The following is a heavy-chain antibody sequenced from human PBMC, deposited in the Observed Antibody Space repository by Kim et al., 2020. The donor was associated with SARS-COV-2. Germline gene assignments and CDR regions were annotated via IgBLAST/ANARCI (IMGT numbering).Heavy chain of an antibody. CDR1: GGSISSYY. J-gene: IGHJ6*02. D-gene: IGHD2-15*01. CDR3: ARSGCSGGRCYYYYYYGMDV. Sequence: SETLSLTCTVSGGSISSYYWSWIRQPPGKGLEWIGYIYYSGSTNYNPSLKSRVTISVDTSKNQFSLKLSSVTAADTAVYYCARSGCSGGRCYYYYYYGMDVWGQGTTVTVSS. CDR2: IYYSGST. V-gene: IGHV4-59*13.